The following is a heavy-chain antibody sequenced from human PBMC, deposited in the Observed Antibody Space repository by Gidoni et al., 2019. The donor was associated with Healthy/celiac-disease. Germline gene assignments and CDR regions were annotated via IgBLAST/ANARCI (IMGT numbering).Heavy chain of an antibody. J-gene: IGHJ4*02. D-gene: IGHD3-10*01. CDR3: ARGRFGAPALDY. CDR1: GFTFSSYA. V-gene: IGHV3-30*04. CDR2: ISYDGSNK. Sequence: QVQLVESGGGVVQPGRSLRLSCAASGFTFSSYAMHWVRQAPGKGLEWVAVISYDGSNKYYADSVKGRFTISRDNSKNTLYLQMNSLRAEDTAVYYCARGRFGAPALDYWGQGTLVTVSS.